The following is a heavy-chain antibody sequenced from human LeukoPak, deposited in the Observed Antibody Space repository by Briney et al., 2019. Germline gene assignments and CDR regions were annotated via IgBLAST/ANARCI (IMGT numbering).Heavy chain of an antibody. Sequence: ASVKVSCKASGYTFTSYYMHWVRQAPGQGLEWMGIINPSGGSTSYAQKFQGRVTMTRDTSTSTVYMELSSLRSEDTAVYYCASDALYGDYYWYFDLWGRGTLVTVSS. CDR2: INPSGGST. D-gene: IGHD4-17*01. V-gene: IGHV1-46*01. CDR3: ASDALYGDYYWYFDL. CDR1: GYTFTSYY. J-gene: IGHJ2*01.